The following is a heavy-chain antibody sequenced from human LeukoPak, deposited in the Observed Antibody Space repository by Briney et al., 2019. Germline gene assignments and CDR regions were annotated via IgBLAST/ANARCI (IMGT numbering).Heavy chain of an antibody. V-gene: IGHV4-34*01. CDR3: ARLSVIVGAALEYYYYYIDV. D-gene: IGHD1-26*01. J-gene: IGHJ6*03. CDR1: GGSFSGYY. CDR2: SNDSGGT. Sequence: SETLSLTCAVYGGSFSGYYWSWIRQPPGKRLEWVGESNDSGGTNYNPSLKSRVTISAEKSKNQVSLRLTSVTAADTAVYYCARLSVIVGAALEYYYYYIDVWGQGTTVTVSS.